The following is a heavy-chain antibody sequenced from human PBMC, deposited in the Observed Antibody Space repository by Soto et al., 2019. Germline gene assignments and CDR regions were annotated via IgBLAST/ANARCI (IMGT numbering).Heavy chain of an antibody. V-gene: IGHV1-2*02. CDR1: GYTFTGYF. D-gene: IGHD3-10*01. J-gene: IGHJ5*02. CDR2: INPYSGGA. Sequence: ASVKVSCKASGYTFTGYFMHWVRQAPGQGLEWMGWINPYSGGADYAQSFQGRVTMTRDTSISTVYMELSRLRFDDTAVYYCARVIRGAYYNSPLDTWGQGTVVTVSA. CDR3: ARVIRGAYYNSPLDT.